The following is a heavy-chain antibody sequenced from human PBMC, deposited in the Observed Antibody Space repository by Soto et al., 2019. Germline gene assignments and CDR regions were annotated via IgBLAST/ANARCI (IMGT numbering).Heavy chain of an antibody. CDR1: GFIFNNYA. J-gene: IGHJ4*02. V-gene: IGHV3-23*01. D-gene: IGHD3-22*01. CDR3: AKGLYYYDSSGYRLFDY. CDR2: VSVSGGTT. Sequence: HPXVSLRLSCAASGFIFNNYAMSWVRQAPGKGLEWVSTVSVSGGTTYYADSLKGRFTISRDNSKKTVYLQMNRLRADDTAIYYCAKGLYYYDSSGYRLFDYWGQGTLVTVSS.